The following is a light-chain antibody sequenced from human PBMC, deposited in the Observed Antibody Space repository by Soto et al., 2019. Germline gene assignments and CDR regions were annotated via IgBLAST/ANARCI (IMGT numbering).Light chain of an antibody. J-gene: IGKJ5*01. CDR1: QSVRSS. CDR2: DAS. Sequence: IVLTQTTATLSLSPGKRATLCCWDTQSVRSSLACYLQQPGQPPRLLIDDASKRATGIPARFSGSGSGTDFTPTISILQAEDFATYCCQQSYNTLITFGHGTLLEIK. CDR3: QQSYNTLIT. V-gene: IGKV3-11*01.